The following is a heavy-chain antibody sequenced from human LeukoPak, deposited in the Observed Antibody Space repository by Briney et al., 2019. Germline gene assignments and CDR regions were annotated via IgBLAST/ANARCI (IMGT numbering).Heavy chain of an antibody. CDR2: ISAYNGNT. V-gene: IGHV1-18*01. D-gene: IGHD1-26*01. CDR3: AREPLDAEWELHTPPFDY. J-gene: IGHJ4*02. CDR1: GGTFSSYA. Sequence: GASVNVSCKASGGTFSSYAISWVRQAPGQGLEWMGWISAYNGNTNYAQKLQGRVTMTTDTSTSTAYMELRSLRSDDTAVYYCAREPLDAEWELHTPPFDYWGQGTLVTVSS.